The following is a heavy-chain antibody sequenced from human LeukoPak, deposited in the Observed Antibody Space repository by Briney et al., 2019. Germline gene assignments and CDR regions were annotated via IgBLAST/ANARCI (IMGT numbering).Heavy chain of an antibody. D-gene: IGHD2-15*01. CDR2: ISYDGSNK. CDR3: ARDALRFCSGGSCYYFDY. V-gene: IGHV3-30*01. J-gene: IGHJ4*02. Sequence: GRSLRLSCAASGFTCSSYAMHWGRQAPGKGLEWVAVISYDGSNKYYADSVKGRFTISRDNSKNTLYLQMNSLRAEDTAVYYCARDALRFCSGGSCYYFDYWGQGTLVTVSS. CDR1: GFTCSSYA.